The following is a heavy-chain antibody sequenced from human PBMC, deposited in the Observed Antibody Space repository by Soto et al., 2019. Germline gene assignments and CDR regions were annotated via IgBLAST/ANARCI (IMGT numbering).Heavy chain of an antibody. D-gene: IGHD6-19*01. Sequence: EVQLVESGGGLVQPGRSLRLSCAASRFTFDEYAMHWVRQVPGKGLEWDSGISWNSGYIGYADSVKGRFTISRDNAKNSLYLQMNSLRAEDTALYYCAKDKNQDSSGWYYFDSWGQGTLVTVSS. CDR3: AKDKNQDSSGWYYFDS. CDR1: RFTFDEYA. V-gene: IGHV3-9*01. J-gene: IGHJ4*02. CDR2: ISWNSGYI.